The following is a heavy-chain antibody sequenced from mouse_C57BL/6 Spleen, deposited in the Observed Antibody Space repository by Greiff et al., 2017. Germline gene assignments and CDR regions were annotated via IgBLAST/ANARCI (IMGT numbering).Heavy chain of an antibody. J-gene: IGHJ1*03. CDR1: GYTFPSYW. Sequence: QVQLQQSGAELVKPGASVKMSCKASGYTFPSYWITWVKQRPGQGLAWIGDIYPGSGSTNYNEKFKSKATLTVDTSSSTAYMQLSSLTSEDSAVYYCARADLLPGGYFDVWGTGTTVTVSS. D-gene: IGHD1-1*01. CDR3: ARADLLPGGYFDV. CDR2: IYPGSGST. V-gene: IGHV1-55*01.